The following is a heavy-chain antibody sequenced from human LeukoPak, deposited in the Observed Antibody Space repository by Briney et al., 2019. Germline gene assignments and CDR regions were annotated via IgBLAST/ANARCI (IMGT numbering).Heavy chain of an antibody. J-gene: IGHJ4*02. CDR2: IYYSGST. D-gene: IGHD6-13*01. CDR3: ASSHRSSWYYFDY. CDR1: GGSISSYY. Sequence: SETLSLTCTVSGGSISSYYWSWIRQPPGKGLEWIGYIYYSGSTNYNPSLKSRVTISVDTSKNQFSLKLSSVTAADTAVYYCASSHRSSWYYFDYWGQGTLVTVSS. V-gene: IGHV4-59*08.